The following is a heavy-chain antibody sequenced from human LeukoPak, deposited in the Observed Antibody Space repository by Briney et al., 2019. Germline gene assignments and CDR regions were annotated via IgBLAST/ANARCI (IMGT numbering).Heavy chain of an antibody. Sequence: SETLSLTCAVSGGSISSSNWWSWVRQPPGKGLEWIGEIYHSGSTNYNPSLKSRVTISVDKSKNQFSLKLSSVTAADTAVYYCASSSRYCGGDCYSWYYGMDVWGKGTTVTVSS. J-gene: IGHJ6*04. CDR1: GGSISSSNW. CDR2: IYHSGST. CDR3: ASSSRYCGGDCYSWYYGMDV. V-gene: IGHV4-4*02. D-gene: IGHD2-21*02.